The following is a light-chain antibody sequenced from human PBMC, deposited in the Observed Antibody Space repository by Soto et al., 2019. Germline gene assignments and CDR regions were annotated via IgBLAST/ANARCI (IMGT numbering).Light chain of an antibody. CDR1: QSISSY. CDR2: AAS. Sequence: DIQMTQSPSSLSASEGDRVTITCRASQSISSYLNWYPQRPGKAPKLLIYAASSLQSGVPSRFSGSGSGTDFTLTISSLQPEDYETYYCQQSYSTPRTFGQGTKVEIK. CDR3: QQSYSTPRT. V-gene: IGKV1-39*01. J-gene: IGKJ1*01.